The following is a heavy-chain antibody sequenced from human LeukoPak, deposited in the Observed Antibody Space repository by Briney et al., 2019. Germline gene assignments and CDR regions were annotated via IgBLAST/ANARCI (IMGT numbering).Heavy chain of an antibody. V-gene: IGHV4-30-4*08. CDR1: GGSISSGDYY. Sequence: PSQTLSLTCTVSGGSISSGDYYWSWIRQPPGKGLEWIGYIYYSGSTYYNPSLKSRVTISVDTSKNQFSLKLSSVTAADTAVYYCAREWLRGTINAVDDAFDIWGQGTMVTVSS. D-gene: IGHD5-12*01. J-gene: IGHJ3*02. CDR2: IYYSGST. CDR3: AREWLRGTINAVDDAFDI.